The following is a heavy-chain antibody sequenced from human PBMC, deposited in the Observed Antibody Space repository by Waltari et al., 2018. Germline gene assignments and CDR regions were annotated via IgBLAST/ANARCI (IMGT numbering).Heavy chain of an antibody. V-gene: IGHV3-23*01. D-gene: IGHD7-27*01. CDR1: GFTFSTYV. Sequence: EVQLLESGGRLVQPGGSLRLSCAASGFTFSTYVMNWVRPAPGKGLEWVSSISDRGGIINCADPVKGRFTISRDNSENTLYLQMNSLRAEDTAVYYCARGSGVDSWGQGTLVTISS. CDR3: ARGSGVDS. J-gene: IGHJ4*02. CDR2: ISDRGGII.